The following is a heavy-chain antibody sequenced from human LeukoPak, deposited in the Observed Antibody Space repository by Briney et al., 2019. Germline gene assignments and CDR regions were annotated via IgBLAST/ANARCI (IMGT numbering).Heavy chain of an antibody. CDR1: GFTFTTYA. CDR2: ISASGGST. V-gene: IGHV3-23*01. CDR3: AKDELAVLLWFGELYAFDI. Sequence: GGSLRLSCAASGFTFTTYAMSWVRQAPGKGLEWVSSISASGGSTYYADSVKGRFTISRDNSKNTLYLQMNSLRAEDTAVYYCAKDELAVLLWFGELYAFDIWGQGTMVTVSS. J-gene: IGHJ3*02. D-gene: IGHD3-10*01.